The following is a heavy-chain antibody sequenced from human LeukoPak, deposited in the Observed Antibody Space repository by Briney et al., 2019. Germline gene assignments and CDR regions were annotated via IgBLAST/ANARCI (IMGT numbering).Heavy chain of an antibody. D-gene: IGHD4-17*01. J-gene: IGHJ6*03. CDR3: ARDNGDYYSYYYMDV. CDR2: IYYSGST. Sequence: SGTLSLTCIVSGGSISSSRDYWAWIRQPPGKGLEWIANIYYSGSTYYSPSLKSRVTISVDTSKNQFSLKLTSVTAADTAVYYCARDNGDYYSYYYMDVWGKGTTVTISS. V-gene: IGHV4-39*02. CDR1: GGSISSSRDY.